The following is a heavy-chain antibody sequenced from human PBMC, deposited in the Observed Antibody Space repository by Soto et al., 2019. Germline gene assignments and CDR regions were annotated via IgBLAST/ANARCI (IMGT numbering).Heavy chain of an antibody. D-gene: IGHD5-18*01. V-gene: IGHV3-43*01. Sequence: GGSLRLSCAASGFTFDDYTMHWARQAPGKGLEWVSLISWDGGSTYYADSVKGRFTISRDNSKNSLYLQMNSLRTEDTALYYCAKDILSGYIYGYDAFDIWGQGTMVTVSS. J-gene: IGHJ3*02. CDR1: GFTFDDYT. CDR3: AKDILSGYIYGYDAFDI. CDR2: ISWDGGST.